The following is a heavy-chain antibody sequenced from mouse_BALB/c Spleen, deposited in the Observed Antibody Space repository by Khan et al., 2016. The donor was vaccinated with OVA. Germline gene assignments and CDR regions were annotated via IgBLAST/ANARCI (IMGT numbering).Heavy chain of an antibody. V-gene: IGHV10-1*02. D-gene: IGHD1-1*01. CDR3: VRHKNYYGEDAMDY. Sequence: EVQLVESGGGLVQPKGSLKLSCAASGFTFNTYAMNWVRQAPGKGLEWVARIRSKTNNYATYYADSVKDRFTISRDDSQSMLYLQMNNLKTEDTAMYYCVRHKNYYGEDAMDYWGQGTLGTVSA. J-gene: IGHJ4*01. CDR2: IRSKTNNYAT. CDR1: GFTFNTYA.